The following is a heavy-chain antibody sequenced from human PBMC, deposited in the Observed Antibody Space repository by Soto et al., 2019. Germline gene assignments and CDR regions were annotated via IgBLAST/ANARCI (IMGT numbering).Heavy chain of an antibody. CDR2: INSGNGNT. Sequence: GXSVKVSCRASGYTFTSYAMHWVRQAPGQRLEWMGWINSGNGNTKYSQKFQGRVTITRDTSASTAYMELSSLRSEDTAVYYCARDRSGSDVYFDDWGQGTLVTVSS. CDR1: GYTFTSYA. V-gene: IGHV1-3*01. J-gene: IGHJ4*02. D-gene: IGHD1-26*01. CDR3: ARDRSGSDVYFDD.